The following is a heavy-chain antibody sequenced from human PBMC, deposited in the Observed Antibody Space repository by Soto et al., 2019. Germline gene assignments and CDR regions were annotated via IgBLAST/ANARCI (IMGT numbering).Heavy chain of an antibody. CDR2: ISGSGGST. D-gene: IGHD2-21*01. Sequence: EVQLLESGGGLVQPGGSLRLSCVASGFTFSSYAMSWVRQAPGKGLEWVSAISGSGGSTYYADSVKGRFTISRDNSKNTLYLQMNSLRAEDTAVYYCAKAGVVATIGFDYWGQGTLVTVSS. J-gene: IGHJ4*02. V-gene: IGHV3-23*01. CDR3: AKAGVVATIGFDY. CDR1: GFTFSSYA.